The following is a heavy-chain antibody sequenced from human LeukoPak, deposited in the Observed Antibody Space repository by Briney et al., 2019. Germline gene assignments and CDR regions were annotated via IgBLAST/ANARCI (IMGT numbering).Heavy chain of an antibody. V-gene: IGHV3-69-1*01. CDR3: ARVQGHFDY. CDR2: ISSSSYI. Sequence: GGSLRLSCAASGFTVSSNYMSWVRQAPGKGLEWVSSISSSSYIYYADSVKGRFTISRDNAKNSLYLQMNSLRAEDTAVYYCARVQGHFDYWGQGTLVTVSS. CDR1: GFTVSSNY. J-gene: IGHJ4*02.